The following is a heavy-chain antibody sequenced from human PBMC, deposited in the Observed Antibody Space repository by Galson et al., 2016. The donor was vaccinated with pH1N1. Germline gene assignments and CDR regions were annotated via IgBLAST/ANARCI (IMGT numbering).Heavy chain of an antibody. J-gene: IGHJ3*02. CDR2: INTKTGNP. D-gene: IGHD3-9*01. Sequence: SVKVSCKASGFTFSNHGINWVLQAPGQGLEWMGWINTKTGNPTYAQGFTGRFVFSLDTSVYTACLQINSLKADDTAVYYCARETPSPSPTVLRYFDWSRGLSAFDMWGRGTLVTVSS. CDR3: ARETPSPSPTVLRYFDWSRGLSAFDM. CDR1: GFTFSNHG. V-gene: IGHV7-4-1*02.